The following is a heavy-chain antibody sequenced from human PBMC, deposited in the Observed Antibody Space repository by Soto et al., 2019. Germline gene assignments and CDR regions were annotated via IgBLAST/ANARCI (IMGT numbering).Heavy chain of an antibody. J-gene: IGHJ5*02. Sequence: PSETLSLTCTVSGGSISSYYWSWIRQPPGKGLEWIGYIYYSGSTNYNPSLKSRVTISVDTSKNQFSLKLSSVTAADTAVYYCARDHVAAAWNWFDPWGQGTLVTVS. V-gene: IGHV4-59*01. CDR2: IYYSGST. D-gene: IGHD6-13*01. CDR3: ARDHVAAAWNWFDP. CDR1: GGSISSYY.